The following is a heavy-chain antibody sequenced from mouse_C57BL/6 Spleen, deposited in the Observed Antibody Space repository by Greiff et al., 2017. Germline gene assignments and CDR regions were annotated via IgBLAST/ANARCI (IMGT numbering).Heavy chain of an antibody. CDR2: IYPGSGNT. CDR1: GYTFTDYY. CDR3: ARRCYDGPFAY. J-gene: IGHJ3*01. Sequence: VQLQESGAELVRPGASVKLSCKASGYTFTDYYINWVKQRPGQGLEWIGRIYPGSGNTNYNEKFKGKATLTAEKSSSTAYMQLSSLTSADSAVYFCARRCYDGPFAYWGQGTLVTVSA. V-gene: IGHV1-76*01. D-gene: IGHD2-12*01.